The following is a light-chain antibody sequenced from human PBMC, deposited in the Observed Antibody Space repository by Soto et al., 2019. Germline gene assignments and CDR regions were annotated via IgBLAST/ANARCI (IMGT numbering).Light chain of an antibody. CDR2: KAS. J-gene: IGKJ1*01. CDR3: QHYNSSPEA. V-gene: IGKV1-5*03. CDR1: QTISRW. Sequence: DVQGPQCPSTRSGSVGDRATVTRRDSQTISRWLAWYQQTLGKAPKVXIYKASTLKSGVPSRFRGSGAGAGFTLAISSLQPDDVATDFCQHYNSSPEAFSQGTKVDIK.